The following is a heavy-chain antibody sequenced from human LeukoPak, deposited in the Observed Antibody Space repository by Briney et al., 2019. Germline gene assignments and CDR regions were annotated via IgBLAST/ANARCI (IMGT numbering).Heavy chain of an antibody. D-gene: IGHD1-26*01. V-gene: IGHV1-8*01. CDR1: GYTFTSYD. CDR2: MNPNSGNT. CDR3: AREAGHSGGSYFDY. Sequence: GASVKVSCKASGYTFTSYDINWVRQATGQGLEWMGWMNPNSGNTGYAQKFQGRVTMTRNTSIGTAYMELSSLRSEDTAVYYCAREAGHSGGSYFDYWGQGTLVTVSS. J-gene: IGHJ4*02.